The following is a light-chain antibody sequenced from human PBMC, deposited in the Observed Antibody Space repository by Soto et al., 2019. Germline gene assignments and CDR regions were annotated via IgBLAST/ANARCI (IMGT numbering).Light chain of an antibody. CDR3: QQYNNWPLT. Sequence: EIVMTQSPATLSVSPGERATPSCRASQSVSSNLAWYQQKPGQAPRXLIYGASTRATGIPARFSGSGSGTELTITISSLQSEDFEVYYCQQYNNWPLTFGGGTKVDIK. J-gene: IGKJ4*01. CDR1: QSVSSN. V-gene: IGKV3-15*01. CDR2: GAS.